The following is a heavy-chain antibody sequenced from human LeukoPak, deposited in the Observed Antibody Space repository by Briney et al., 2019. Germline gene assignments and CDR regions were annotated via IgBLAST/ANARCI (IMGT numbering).Heavy chain of an antibody. CDR2: TYYRSKWYN. Sequence: KASQTLSLTCAISGDSVSSNSAAWNWLRQSPSRGLEWLGRTYYRSKWYNQYAVSVKSRITINPDTSKNQFSLQLNSVTPEDTAVYYCASRDRTSFAFDIWGQGTMVTVSS. J-gene: IGHJ3*02. D-gene: IGHD2-15*01. CDR3: ASRDRTSFAFDI. V-gene: IGHV6-1*01. CDR1: GDSVSSNSAA.